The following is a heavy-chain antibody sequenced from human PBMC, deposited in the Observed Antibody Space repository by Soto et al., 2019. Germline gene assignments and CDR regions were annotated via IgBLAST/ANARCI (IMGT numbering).Heavy chain of an antibody. J-gene: IGHJ6*02. CDR2: ISNDGSNY. D-gene: IGHD3-3*01. V-gene: IGHV3-30-3*01. CDR1: GFTFTSYA. Sequence: QVQLVESGGGVVQPGRSLRLSCAASGFTFTSYAMHWVRQAPGKGLEWVAVISNDGSNYYYADSVRGRFTISRDNTKNTLFLQISSLRGEDSGVYYCARGTTLAIFDYGMDVWGQGTTVTFSS. CDR3: ARGTTLAIFDYGMDV.